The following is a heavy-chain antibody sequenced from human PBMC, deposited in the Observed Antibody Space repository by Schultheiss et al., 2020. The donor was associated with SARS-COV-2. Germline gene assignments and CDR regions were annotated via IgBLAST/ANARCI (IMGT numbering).Heavy chain of an antibody. Sequence: ASVKVSCKASGYTFTGYSVHWVRQAPGQGLEWMGRINPNSGGTNYAQKFQGRVTMTRDTSITTAYMELSSLRSDDTAVYYCARSAGWFDPWGQGTLVTVSS. CDR2: INPNSGGT. J-gene: IGHJ5*02. V-gene: IGHV1-2*06. CDR1: GYTFTGYS. CDR3: ARSAGWFDP.